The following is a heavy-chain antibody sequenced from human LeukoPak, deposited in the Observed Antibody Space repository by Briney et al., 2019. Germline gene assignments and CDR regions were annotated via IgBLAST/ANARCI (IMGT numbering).Heavy chain of an antibody. D-gene: IGHD6-13*01. CDR3: ARAVAYSSTLYYFDY. CDR2: VNPSDGTT. CDR1: GYTFTNFY. V-gene: IGHV1-46*01. Sequence: ASVKVSCKASGYTFTNFYIHWVRQAPGQGLEWMGIVNPSDGTTIYAQKFQGRVTMTRDTSTRTVYVELSSLRSEDTAVYYCARAVAYSSTLYYFDYWGQGTLVTVSS. J-gene: IGHJ4*02.